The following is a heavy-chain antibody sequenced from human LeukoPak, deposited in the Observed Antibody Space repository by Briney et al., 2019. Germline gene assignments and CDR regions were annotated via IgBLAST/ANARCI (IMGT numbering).Heavy chain of an antibody. Sequence: GGSLRLSCAASGFTFSSYAMIWVRQAPGKGLEWVSGVAGSGENTFYADSVKGRFTISRDNAKNSLYLQMNSLRAEDTAVYYCAELGITMIGGVWGKGTTVTISS. CDR3: AELGITMIGGV. CDR1: GFTFSSYA. CDR2: VAGSGENT. V-gene: IGHV3-23*01. D-gene: IGHD3-10*02. J-gene: IGHJ6*04.